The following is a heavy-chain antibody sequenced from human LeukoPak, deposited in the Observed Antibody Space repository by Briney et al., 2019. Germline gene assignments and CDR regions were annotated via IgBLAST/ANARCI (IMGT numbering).Heavy chain of an antibody. CDR2: IYYSGST. J-gene: IGHJ4*02. D-gene: IGHD3-10*01. V-gene: IGHV4-30-4*08. Sequence: SETLSLTCTVSGGSISSGDYYWSWIRQPPGKGLEWIGYIYYSGSTYYNPSLKSRVTISVDTSKNQFSLKLSSVTAADTAVYYCARALGGWGPGASWPWGQGTLVTVSS. CDR1: GGSISSGDYY. CDR3: ARALGGWGPGASWP.